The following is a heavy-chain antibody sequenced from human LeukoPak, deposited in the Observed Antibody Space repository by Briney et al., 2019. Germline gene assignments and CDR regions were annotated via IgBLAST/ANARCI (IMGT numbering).Heavy chain of an antibody. J-gene: IGHJ5*02. CDR3: ARQYYYGSGSYYNVTWFDP. CDR2: ICYSGST. CDR1: GGSISSYY. D-gene: IGHD3-10*01. V-gene: IGHV4-59*01. Sequence: SSETLSLTCTVSGGSISSYYWSWIRQPPGKGLEWIGYICYSGSTNYNPSLKSRVTISVDTSKNQFSLKLSSVTAADTAVYYCARQYYYGSGSYYNVTWFDPWGQGTLVTVSS.